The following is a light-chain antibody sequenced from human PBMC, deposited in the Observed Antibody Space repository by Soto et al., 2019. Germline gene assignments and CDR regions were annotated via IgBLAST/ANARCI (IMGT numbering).Light chain of an antibody. Sequence: QSVLTQPASVSGSPGQSIAISCTGTSSDVPKYNLVSWYQQHPGKAPKLIIFEDTKRPSGISKRFSASKSGNTASLRISGLQAEDEADYYCCSYAGLSTWVFGGGTKLTVL. CDR3: CSYAGLSTWV. CDR2: EDT. J-gene: IGLJ3*02. CDR1: SSDVPKYNL. V-gene: IGLV2-23*01.